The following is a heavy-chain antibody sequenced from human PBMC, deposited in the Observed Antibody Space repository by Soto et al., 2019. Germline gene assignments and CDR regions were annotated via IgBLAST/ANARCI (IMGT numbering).Heavy chain of an antibody. V-gene: IGHV3-30-3*01. CDR3: ARDLSSSTWVVGY. D-gene: IGHD6-13*01. Sequence: QEQLVESGGGVVQPGRSLRLSCAASGFTFSSYAMHWVRQAPGKGLEWVAVISYDGSNKYYADSVKGRLPISRDSSKNMLYLQMNSLRAEDTAVYYCARDLSSSTWVVGYWGQGTLVTVS. CDR1: GFTFSSYA. J-gene: IGHJ4*02. CDR2: ISYDGSNK.